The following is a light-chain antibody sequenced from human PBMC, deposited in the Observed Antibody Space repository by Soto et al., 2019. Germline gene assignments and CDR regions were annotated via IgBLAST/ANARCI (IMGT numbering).Light chain of an antibody. CDR1: QSVTNSF. J-gene: IGKJ1*01. V-gene: IGKV3-20*01. Sequence: EIVLAQSPGTLSLSPGERATLSCRASQSVTNSFLAWYQQKPGQAPRLLIYGASRRATGIPDRFTGSGSGTDFTLTISRLEPEDFATYYCQQYNSYPWTFGQGTKVEIK. CDR2: GAS. CDR3: QQYNSYPWT.